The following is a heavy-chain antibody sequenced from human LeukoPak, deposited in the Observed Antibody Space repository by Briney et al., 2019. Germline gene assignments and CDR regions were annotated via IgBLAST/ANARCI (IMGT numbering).Heavy chain of an antibody. CDR3: ATDLTVTPRDYYGMDV. CDR2: FDPEGGET. J-gene: IGHJ6*02. CDR1: GYTLTELS. D-gene: IGHD4-17*01. V-gene: IGHV1-24*01. Sequence: ASVEVSGRVSGYTLTELSMHWVRQAPGKGLEWRGGFDPEGGETIYGQKLHGRVTMTEDTSTDPGYMELRSLRSEDTAVYYCATDLTVTPRDYYGMDVWGQGTTVTVSS.